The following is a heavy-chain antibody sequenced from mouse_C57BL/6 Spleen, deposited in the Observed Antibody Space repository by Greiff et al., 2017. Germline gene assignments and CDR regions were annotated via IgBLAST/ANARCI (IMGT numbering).Heavy chain of an antibody. CDR3: ARWHDYGYAMDY. V-gene: IGHV1-59*01. CDR2: IDPSDSYT. Sequence: QVQLQQSGAELVRPGTSVKLSCKASGYTFTSYWMHWVKQRPGQGLEWIGVIDPSDSYTNYNQKFKGKATLTVDTSSSTAYMQLSSLTSEDSAVYYCARWHDYGYAMDYWGQGTSVTVSS. D-gene: IGHD2-4*01. J-gene: IGHJ4*01. CDR1: GYTFTSYW.